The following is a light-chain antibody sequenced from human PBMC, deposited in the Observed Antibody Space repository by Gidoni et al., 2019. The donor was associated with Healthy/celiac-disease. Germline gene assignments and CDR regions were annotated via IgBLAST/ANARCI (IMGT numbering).Light chain of an antibody. CDR1: SSNIGNKY. Sequence: QYAFTQPPAASEAPGPKDTISCAGSSSNIGNKYVYWYQQLPGPAPKLLLYANNKRPSGIPDRFSGSKSGTSATLGLTGLQTGDEAEYYCGTWESSRSAVVFGGGTKLTVL. J-gene: IGLJ2*01. V-gene: IGLV1-51*01. CDR3: GTWESSRSAVV. CDR2: ANN.